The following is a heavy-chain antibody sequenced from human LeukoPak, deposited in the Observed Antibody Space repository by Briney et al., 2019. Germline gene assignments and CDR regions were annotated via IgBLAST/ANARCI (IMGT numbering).Heavy chain of an antibody. CDR2: IYPGDSDT. V-gene: IGHV5-51*01. D-gene: IGHD3-22*01. J-gene: IGHJ3*02. Sequence: ASVKVSCKASGYTFTSYWIGWVRQMPGKGLEWMGIIYPGDSDTRYSPSFQGQVTISADKSISTAYLQWSSLKASDTAMYYCAGSMIVADSYAFDIWGQGTMVTVSS. CDR1: GYTFTSYW. CDR3: AGSMIVADSYAFDI.